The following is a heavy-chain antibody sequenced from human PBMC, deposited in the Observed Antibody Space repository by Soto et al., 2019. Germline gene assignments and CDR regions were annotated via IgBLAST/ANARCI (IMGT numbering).Heavy chain of an antibody. Sequence: ASVKVSCKACGSSFTSYGISWVRHAPGQGLEWMGWISAYKGNTNYAQTLQGRVTMNTDPSTSTAYMELRSLRSDVTAVYYCARDPAQLEPPDYWGQGTLVTVSS. J-gene: IGHJ4*02. CDR3: ARDPAQLEPPDY. CDR2: ISAYKGNT. V-gene: IGHV1-18*01. CDR1: GSSFTSYG. D-gene: IGHD1-1*01.